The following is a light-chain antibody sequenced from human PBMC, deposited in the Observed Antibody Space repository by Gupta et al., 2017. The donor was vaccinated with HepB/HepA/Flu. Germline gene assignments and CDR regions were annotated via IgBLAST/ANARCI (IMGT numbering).Light chain of an antibody. CDR1: QSLLHSNGYNL. Sequence: DAVMTQSPLSLPVTPGEPASFSCRSSQSLLHSNGYNLLNWYLQKPGQSPQLLIYLGSNRAPGVPDRVSGSGSGTDFTLKISRVEAEDVGIYYCKKGIHLLWTFGQGTKVEIK. V-gene: IGKV2-28*01. CDR2: LGS. CDR3: KKGIHLLWT. J-gene: IGKJ1*01.